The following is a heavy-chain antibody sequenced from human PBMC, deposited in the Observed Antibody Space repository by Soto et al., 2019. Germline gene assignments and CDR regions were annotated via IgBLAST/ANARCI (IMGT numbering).Heavy chain of an antibody. CDR1: GGTLSSYT. CDR3: AREDILEYNWFDP. V-gene: IGHV1-69*04. CDR2: IIPILGIA. D-gene: IGHD2-15*01. J-gene: IGHJ5*02. Sequence: GASVKVSCKASGGTLSSYTISWVRQAPGQGLEWMGRIIPILGIANYAQKFQGRVTITADKSTSTAYMELSSLRSEDTAVYYCAREDILEYNWFDPWGQGTLVTVSS.